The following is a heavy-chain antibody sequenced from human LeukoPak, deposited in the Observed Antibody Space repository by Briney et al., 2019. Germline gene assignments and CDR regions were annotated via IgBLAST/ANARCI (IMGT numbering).Heavy chain of an antibody. J-gene: IGHJ4*02. CDR1: GYTFTVYF. Sequence: ASVKVSCKASGYTFTVYFIHWVRQAPGQGLEWMGRINPNSGGTNYAQKFQGRVTMTRDTSISTAYMELSRLRSDDTAVYYCARGVGGDPYYFDYWGQGTLVTVSS. CDR3: ARGVGGDPYYFDY. D-gene: IGHD2-21*02. CDR2: INPNSGGT. V-gene: IGHV1-2*06.